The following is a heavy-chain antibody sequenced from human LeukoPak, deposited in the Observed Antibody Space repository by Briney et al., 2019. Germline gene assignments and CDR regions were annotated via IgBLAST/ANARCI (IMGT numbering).Heavy chain of an antibody. CDR3: AREYCSSTSCYSAFDI. V-gene: IGHV1-2*02. Sequence: ASVKVSCKASGYTFTGYYMHWVRQAPGQGLEWMGWINPNSGGTNYAQKFQGGVTMTRDTSISTAYMELSRLRSDDTAVYYCAREYCSSTSCYSAFDIWGQGTMVTVSS. D-gene: IGHD2-2*01. J-gene: IGHJ3*02. CDR1: GYTFTGYY. CDR2: INPNSGGT.